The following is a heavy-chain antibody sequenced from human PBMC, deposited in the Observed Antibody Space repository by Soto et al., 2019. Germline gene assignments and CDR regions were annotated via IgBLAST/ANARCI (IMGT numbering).Heavy chain of an antibody. CDR1: GGSFSDYY. V-gene: IGHV4-34*01. J-gene: IGHJ4*02. CDR3: ARADDSSSSDLRYFDWSQPHFDY. D-gene: IGHD3-9*01. CDR2: INRSGST. Sequence: TLSLTCAVYGGSFSDYYWSWIRQSPGKGLEWIGEINRSGSTNYNPSLKSRVTMSVDTSKSQFSLKFNSVTAADTAVYYCARADDSSSSDLRYFDWSQPHFDYWGQGTLVTVSS.